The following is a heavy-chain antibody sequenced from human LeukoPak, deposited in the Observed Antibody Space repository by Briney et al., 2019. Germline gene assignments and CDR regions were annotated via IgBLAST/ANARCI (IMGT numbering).Heavy chain of an antibody. Sequence: GASVKVSCKASGYTFTSYGISWVRQAPGQGLEWMGWISAYNGNTNYAQKRQGRVTMTTDTSTSTAYMELRSLRSDDTAVYYCARVDIVVVVAATLDYWGQGTLVTVSS. J-gene: IGHJ4*02. CDR3: ARVDIVVVVAATLDY. V-gene: IGHV1-18*01. CDR2: ISAYNGNT. D-gene: IGHD2-15*01. CDR1: GYTFTSYG.